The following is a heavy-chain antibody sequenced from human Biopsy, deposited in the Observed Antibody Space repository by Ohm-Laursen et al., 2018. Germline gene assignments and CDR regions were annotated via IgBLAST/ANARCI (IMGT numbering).Heavy chain of an antibody. V-gene: IGHV4-59*05. J-gene: IGHJ4*02. CDR3: ARQEFATSPLDY. D-gene: IGHD3-10*01. Sequence: SETLSLTGTVSGGSISSDYWSWIRQTPGKGLEWIGSIYYSGSTYYNTSLKSRVTISADRSKNQFSLKLTSVTAADTAMYYCARQEFATSPLDYWGQGSLVTVSS. CDR1: GGSISSDY. CDR2: IYYSGST.